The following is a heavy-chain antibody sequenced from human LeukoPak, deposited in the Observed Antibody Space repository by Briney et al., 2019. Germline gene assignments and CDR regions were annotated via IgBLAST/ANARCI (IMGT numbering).Heavy chain of an antibody. CDR3: ARDFRPYGSGSYYGL. V-gene: IGHV3-66*01. J-gene: IGHJ4*02. D-gene: IGHD3-10*01. Sequence: GGSLRLSCAASRFTVSSNYMSWVRQAPGKGPEWVSVIYSGGTTYYAASVKGRFSISRDNSKNTLYPQMNSLRAEDTAVYYCARDFRPYGSGSYYGLWGQGTLVTVSS. CDR2: IYSGGTT. CDR1: RFTVSSNY.